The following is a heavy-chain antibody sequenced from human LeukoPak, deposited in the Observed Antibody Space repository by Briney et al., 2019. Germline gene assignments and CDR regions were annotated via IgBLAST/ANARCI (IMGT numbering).Heavy chain of an antibody. CDR2: IYPDDSHT. CDR3: ARCISSGYYYSDY. V-gene: IGHV5-51*01. CDR1: RYNFNMYW. D-gene: IGHD3-22*01. Sequence: GESLKISCKASRYNFNMYWIGWVRRMPGKGLEWMGIIYPDDSHTIYSPSFQGQVTISVDKSISTAYLQWSSLKASDTAMYYCARCISSGYYYSDYWGQGTLVTVSS. J-gene: IGHJ4*02.